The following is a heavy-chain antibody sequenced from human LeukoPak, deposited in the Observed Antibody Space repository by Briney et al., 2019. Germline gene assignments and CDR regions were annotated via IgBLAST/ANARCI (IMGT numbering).Heavy chain of an antibody. CDR1: GFTFRSYA. Sequence: GGSLRLSCAASGFTFRSYAMNWVRQAPGTGLEWVSGLSDSGYGTYYADSVKGRFTISRDNSKNTLYLQMNSLRAEDTAVYYCAKDTRGLKPYYCDHWGQGIMVTVSS. CDR3: AKDTRGLKPYYCDH. D-gene: IGHD3-10*01. J-gene: IGHJ4*02. V-gene: IGHV3-23*01. CDR2: LSDSGYGT.